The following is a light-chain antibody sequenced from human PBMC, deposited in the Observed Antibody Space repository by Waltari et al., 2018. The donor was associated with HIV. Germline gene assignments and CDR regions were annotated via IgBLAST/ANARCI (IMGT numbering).Light chain of an antibody. CDR2: GAS. Sequence: EIVMTQSPATLSVFPGDRATLSCRASQSVSSNLAWYQQKPGQAPRPLIYGASTRATGIPARFSGSGSGTEFTLTISSLQSEDFAVYYCQQYYNLPPLTFGGGTKVEI. CDR3: QQYYNLPPLT. J-gene: IGKJ4*01. CDR1: QSVSSN. V-gene: IGKV3-15*01.